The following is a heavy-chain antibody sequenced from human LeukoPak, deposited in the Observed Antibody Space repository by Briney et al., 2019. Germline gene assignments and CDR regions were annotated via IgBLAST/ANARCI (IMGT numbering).Heavy chain of an antibody. CDR2: ISAYNGNT. CDR3: ARARGSTVTRGDYYFDY. J-gene: IGHJ4*02. V-gene: IGHV1-18*04. Sequence: GASVKVSCKASGYIFTGYYMHWVRQAPGQGLEWMGWISAYNGNTNYAQKLQGRVTMTTDTSTSTAYMELRSLRSDDTAVYYCARARGSTVTRGDYYFDYWGQGTLVTVSS. D-gene: IGHD4-17*01. CDR1: GYIFTGYY.